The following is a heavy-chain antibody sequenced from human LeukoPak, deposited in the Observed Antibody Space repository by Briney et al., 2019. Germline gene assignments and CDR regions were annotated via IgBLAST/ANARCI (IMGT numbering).Heavy chain of an antibody. J-gene: IGHJ3*01. V-gene: IGHV1-3*03. CDR3: ARERGIRDAFDF. D-gene: IGHD1-14*01. Sequence: RGASVKVSCKASGYTFTSYTIHWVRQAPGQSLEWMGWISVGNGDSKCSQEFQGRVTLTRDTSATTAFLEVSSLRHEDMAIYYCARERGIRDAFDFWGQGTMVTVSS. CDR1: GYTFTSYT. CDR2: ISVGNGDS.